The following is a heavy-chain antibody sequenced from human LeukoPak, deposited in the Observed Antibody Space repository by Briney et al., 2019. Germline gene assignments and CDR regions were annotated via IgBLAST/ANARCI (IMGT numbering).Heavy chain of an antibody. V-gene: IGHV3-33*01. Sequence: PGGSLRLSCAASGFSFSTYGMHWVRQAPGKGLEWVAAAQGDGRLQYYADSVKGRFTISKDISKSTLYVQMNSLRAEDTAVYYCAREYSSSSYFDYWGQGTLVTVSS. J-gene: IGHJ4*02. D-gene: IGHD6-6*01. CDR3: AREYSSSSYFDY. CDR2: AQGDGRLQ. CDR1: GFSFSTYG.